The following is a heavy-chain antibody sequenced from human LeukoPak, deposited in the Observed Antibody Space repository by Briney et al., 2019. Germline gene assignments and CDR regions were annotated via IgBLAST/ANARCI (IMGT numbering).Heavy chain of an antibody. CDR3: ARETGTMEDGYNSIDAFDI. CDR1: GFTFSSYA. Sequence: GGSLRLSCAASGFTFSSYAMSWIRQAPGKGLEWVSYISSSGSTIYYADSVKGRFTISRDNAKNSLYLQMNSLRAEDTAVYYCARETGTMEDGYNSIDAFDIWGQGTMVTVSS. D-gene: IGHD5-24*01. V-gene: IGHV3-11*01. J-gene: IGHJ3*02. CDR2: ISSSGSTI.